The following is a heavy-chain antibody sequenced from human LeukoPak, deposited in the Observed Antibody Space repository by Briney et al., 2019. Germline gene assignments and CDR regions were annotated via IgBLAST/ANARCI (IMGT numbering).Heavy chain of an antibody. V-gene: IGHV4-34*01. J-gene: IGHJ5*02. CDR1: GGSFSGYY. D-gene: IGHD3-22*01. CDR2: INHSGST. CDR3: ARGPKNYYDSSGLDWFDP. Sequence: SETLSLTCAVYGGSFSGYYWSWIRQPPGKGLEWIGEINHSGSTNYNPSLKSRVTISVDTSKNQFSLKLSSVTAADTAVYYCARGPKNYYDSSGLDWFDPWGQGTLVTASS.